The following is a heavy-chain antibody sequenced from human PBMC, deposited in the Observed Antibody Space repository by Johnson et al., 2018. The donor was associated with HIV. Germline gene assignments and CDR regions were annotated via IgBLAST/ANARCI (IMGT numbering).Heavy chain of an antibody. Sequence: QMLLVESGGGVVQRGGSLRLSCVASGFTFSSYGMHWVRQAPGKGLEWVAFIRYDGTNKYYADSVKGRFTVSRDNSKNTLYVEMNSLRVEDTAVYYCARVTLVLDIWGQGTMVTVSS. D-gene: IGHD4-23*01. CDR2: IRYDGTNK. J-gene: IGHJ3*02. CDR1: GFTFSSYG. V-gene: IGHV3-30*02. CDR3: ARVTLVLDI.